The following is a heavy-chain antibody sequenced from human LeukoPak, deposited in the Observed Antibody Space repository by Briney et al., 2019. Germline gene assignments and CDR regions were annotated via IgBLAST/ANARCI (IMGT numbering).Heavy chain of an antibody. Sequence: GGSLRLPCAASGFTFSSYAMSWVRQAPGKGLEWVSGITGSGDRTWYADSVEGRFTISRDNSRNTLYLQVNSLRAEDTAVYNCARDRYSSMWSVFEYWGQGALVTVSS. J-gene: IGHJ4*02. V-gene: IGHV3-23*01. D-gene: IGHD6-13*01. CDR1: GFTFSSYA. CDR3: ARDRYSSMWSVFEY. CDR2: ITGSGDRT.